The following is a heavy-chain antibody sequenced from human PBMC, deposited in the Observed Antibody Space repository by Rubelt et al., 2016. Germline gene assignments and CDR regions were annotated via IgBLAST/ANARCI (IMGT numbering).Heavy chain of an antibody. J-gene: IGHJ5*02. CDR2: INHSGST. CDR1: GGSFSGYY. V-gene: IGHV4-34*01. Sequence: QVQLQQWGAGLLKPSETLSLTCAVYGGSFSGYYWSWIRQPPGKGLEWIGEINHSGSTNYNPSLKSRVTISADTAKNQCARKLGSVTAADTAVYYCAGGLARAAAAPRRLWFDPWGQGTLVTVSS. D-gene: IGHD6-13*01. CDR3: AGGLARAAAAPRRLWFDP.